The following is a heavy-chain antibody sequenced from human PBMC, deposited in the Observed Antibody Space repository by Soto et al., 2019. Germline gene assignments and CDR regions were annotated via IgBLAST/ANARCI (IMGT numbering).Heavy chain of an antibody. CDR3: ARDYSAGAGASDF. V-gene: IGHV1-2*02. Sequence: QVQLVQSGAEVKRPGASVKVSCKAFGYMFTAYYMNWVRQAPGQGLEWMGWINPASGGTNYAQKFQGRVXMTRDXXISTAYMELSSLRSDDAAVYYCARDYSAGAGASDFWGQGTMAIVSS. J-gene: IGHJ3*01. CDR2: INPASGGT. D-gene: IGHD6-19*01. CDR1: GYMFTAYY.